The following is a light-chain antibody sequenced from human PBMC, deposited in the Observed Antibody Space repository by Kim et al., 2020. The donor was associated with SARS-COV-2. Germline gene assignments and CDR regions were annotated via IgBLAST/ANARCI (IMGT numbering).Light chain of an antibody. Sequence: DIVMTQSPDSLAVSLGERATINCKSSQSVLYSPNNKNYLAWYQQKPGQPPKLLIYWASIREFGVPDRFSGSGSGTEFTLTISSLQAEDVAVYYCQHWWAFGQGTKV. CDR3: QHWWA. CDR2: WAS. V-gene: IGKV4-1*01. J-gene: IGKJ1*01. CDR1: QSVLYSPNNKNY.